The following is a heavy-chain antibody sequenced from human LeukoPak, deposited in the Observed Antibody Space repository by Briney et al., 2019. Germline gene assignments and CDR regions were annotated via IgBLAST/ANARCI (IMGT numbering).Heavy chain of an antibody. CDR3: ARFGITVVRGGKYYFDY. J-gene: IGHJ4*02. CDR2: IYYSGAT. Sequence: PSETLSLTCTVSGGSVSSGSYYWSWIRQPPGKGLEWIGHIYYSGATKYNPSLKSRITISVDTSKNQFSLMLSSVTAADTAVYYCARFGITVVRGGKYYFDYWGQGTLVTVSS. CDR1: GGSVSSGSYY. D-gene: IGHD3-10*01. V-gene: IGHV4-61*01.